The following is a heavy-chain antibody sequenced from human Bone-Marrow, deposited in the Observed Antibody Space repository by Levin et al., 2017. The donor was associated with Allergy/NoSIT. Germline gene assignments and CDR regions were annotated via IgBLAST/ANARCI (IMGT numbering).Heavy chain of an antibody. V-gene: IGHV3-66*03. CDR3: ARGEGYCSGGSCHGGGCGMDV. D-gene: IGHD2-15*01. CDR2: IYSCGST. Sequence: GESLKISCAASGFTVSSNYMSWVRQAPGKGLEWVSVIYSCGSTYYADSVKGRFTISRDNSKNTLYLQMNSLRAEDTAVYYCARGEGYCSGGSCHGGGCGMDVWGQGTTVTVSS. J-gene: IGHJ6*02. CDR1: GFTVSSNY.